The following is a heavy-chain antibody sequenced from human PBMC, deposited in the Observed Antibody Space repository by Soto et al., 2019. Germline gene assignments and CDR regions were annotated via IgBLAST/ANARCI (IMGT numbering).Heavy chain of an antibody. CDR2: FDPEDGET. Sequence: GASVKVSCKVSGYTLTELSMHWVRQAPGKGLEWMGGFDPEDGETIYAQKFQGRVTMTADTSTDTAYMELSSLRSEDTAVYYCARSQDGIVYSGYDFDYWGQGTLVTVSS. J-gene: IGHJ4*02. V-gene: IGHV1-24*01. CDR1: GYTLTELS. D-gene: IGHD5-12*01. CDR3: ARSQDGIVYSGYDFDY.